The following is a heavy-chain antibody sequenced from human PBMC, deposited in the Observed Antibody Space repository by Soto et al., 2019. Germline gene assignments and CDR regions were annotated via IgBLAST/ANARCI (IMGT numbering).Heavy chain of an antibody. CDR2: IYPGDSDT. CDR1: GYSFTSYW. V-gene: IGHV5-51*01. CDR3: ARTNCISTSCYSHTEYFQH. Sequence: PGESLKISCKGSGYSFTSYWIGWVRQMPGKGLEWMGIIYPGDSDTRYSPSFQGQVTISADKSISTAYLQWSSLKASDTAMYYCARTNCISTSCYSHTEYFQHWGQGTLVTVSS. D-gene: IGHD2-2*01. J-gene: IGHJ1*01.